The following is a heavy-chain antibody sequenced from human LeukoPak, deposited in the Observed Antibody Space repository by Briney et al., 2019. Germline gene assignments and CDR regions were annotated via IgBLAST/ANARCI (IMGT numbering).Heavy chain of an antibody. CDR1: GGSISSYY. CDR2: IYYSGST. V-gene: IGHV4-59*01. D-gene: IGHD3/OR15-3a*01. J-gene: IGHJ4*02. CDR3: ARSHSVWTSFDY. Sequence: NPSETLSLTCTVFGGSISSYYWSWIRQPPGKGLEWIGYIYYSGSTNYNPSLKSRVTISVDTSKNQFSLKLSSVTAADTAVYYCARSHSVWTSFDYWGQGTLVTVSS.